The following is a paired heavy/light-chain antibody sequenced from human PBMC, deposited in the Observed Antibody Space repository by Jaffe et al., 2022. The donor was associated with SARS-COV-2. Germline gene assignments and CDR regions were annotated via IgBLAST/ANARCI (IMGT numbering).Light chain of an antibody. CDR3: CSYAGSITFRV. Sequence: QSALTQPASVSGSPGQSVTISCTGTNSDVGSYNLVSWYQHHPGKAPKLMIYEDSKRPSGISNRFSGSKSGNTASLTISGLQPEDEADYYCCSYAGSITFRVFGGGTKLTVL. CDR2: EDS. J-gene: IGLJ3*02. V-gene: IGLV2-23*02. CDR1: NSDVGSYNL.
Heavy chain of an antibody. D-gene: IGHD3-22*01. CDR1: GGSISSGFYY. V-gene: IGHV4-31*03. CDR3: ARDRNYDSSGGFDY. J-gene: IGHJ4*02. CDR2: IYYSGST. Sequence: QVQLQESGPGLVTPSQTLSLKCTVSGGSISSGFYYWSWIRQHPEKGLEWIGYIYYSGSTYYNPSLRSRVTISLDTSKNQFTLNLSSVTAADTAVYYCARDRNYDSSGGFDYWGQGTLVTVSS.